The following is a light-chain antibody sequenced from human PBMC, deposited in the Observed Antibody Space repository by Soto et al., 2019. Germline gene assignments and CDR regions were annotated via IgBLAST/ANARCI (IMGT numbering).Light chain of an antibody. CDR2: DNE. V-gene: IGLV1-51*01. Sequence: QSVLTQPPSVSAAPGQKVTISCSGTRSNIGDNYVSWYQQLPGTAPKLLISDNERRPSGIPDRFSGSKSATTATLAITGLQTGDEAEYYCGTWDTSLSTYVFAAGTKATVL. CDR3: GTWDTSLSTYV. CDR1: RSNIGDNY. J-gene: IGLJ1*01.